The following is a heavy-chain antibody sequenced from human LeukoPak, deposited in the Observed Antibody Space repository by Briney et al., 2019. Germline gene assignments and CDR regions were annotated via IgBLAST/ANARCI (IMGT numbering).Heavy chain of an antibody. CDR3: ARAGAGLWRRGMDV. D-gene: IGHD3-16*01. Sequence: KAGGSLRLSCAASGFTFSDYYMSWIRQAPGKGLEWVSYISSSSSTIYYADSVKGRFTISRDNAKNSLYLQMNSLRAEDTAVYYCARAGAGLWRRGMDVWGQGTTVTVSS. J-gene: IGHJ6*02. CDR2: ISSSSSTI. CDR1: GFTFSDYY. V-gene: IGHV3-11*04.